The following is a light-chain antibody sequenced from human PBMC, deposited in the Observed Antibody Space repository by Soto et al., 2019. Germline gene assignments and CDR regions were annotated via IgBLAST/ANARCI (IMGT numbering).Light chain of an antibody. CDR1: QSIHTS. Sequence: VLTQSPCTLSFSPWARAPLSCKASQSIHTSLAWYQQKPGQPPRLVIYDASLRANGVPARFGGSGSGTDFTLTINGLEPEDFAVYYCQQRNVWPPITFGQGTRLAI. J-gene: IGKJ5*01. CDR2: DAS. V-gene: IGKV3-11*01. CDR3: QQRNVWPPIT.